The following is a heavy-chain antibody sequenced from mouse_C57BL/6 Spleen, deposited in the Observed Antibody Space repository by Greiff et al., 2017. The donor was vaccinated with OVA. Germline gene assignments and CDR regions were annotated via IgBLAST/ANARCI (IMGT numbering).Heavy chain of an antibody. CDR1: GYTFTSYW. D-gene: IGHD2-4*01. Sequence: VQLQQPGAELVRPGTSVKLSCKASGYTFTSYWMHWVKQRPGQGLEWIGVIDPSDSYTNYNQKFKGKATLTVDTSSSTAYMQLSSLTSEDSAVYYCARNYDYGPLDYWGQGTTLTVSS. V-gene: IGHV1-59*01. J-gene: IGHJ2*01. CDR2: IDPSDSYT. CDR3: ARNYDYGPLDY.